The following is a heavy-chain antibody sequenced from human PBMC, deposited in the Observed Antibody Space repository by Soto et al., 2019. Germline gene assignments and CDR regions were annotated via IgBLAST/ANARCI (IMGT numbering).Heavy chain of an antibody. CDR3: ARTPDRIVGATESLPFDY. V-gene: IGHV4-59*01. D-gene: IGHD1-26*01. CDR2: IYYSGST. Sequence: SETLSLTCTVSGGSISSYYWSWIRQPPGKGLEWIGYIYYSGSTNYNPSLKSRVTISVDTSKNQFSLKLSSVTAADTAVYYCARTPDRIVGATESLPFDYWGQGTLVTVSS. CDR1: GGSISSYY. J-gene: IGHJ4*02.